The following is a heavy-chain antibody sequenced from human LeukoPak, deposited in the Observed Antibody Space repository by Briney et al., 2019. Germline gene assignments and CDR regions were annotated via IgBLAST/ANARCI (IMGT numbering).Heavy chain of an antibody. D-gene: IGHD2-2*01. J-gene: IGHJ6*03. CDR3: ARTSPLVVPAAMPIYYYYYMDV. Sequence: GASVKVSCKASGYTFTGYYMHWVRQAPGQGLEWMGWINPNSGGTNYAQKFQGRVTMTRDTSISTAYMELSRLRSDDTAVYYCARTSPLVVPAAMPIYYYYYMDVWGKGTTVTVSS. V-gene: IGHV1-2*02. CDR2: INPNSGGT. CDR1: GYTFTGYY.